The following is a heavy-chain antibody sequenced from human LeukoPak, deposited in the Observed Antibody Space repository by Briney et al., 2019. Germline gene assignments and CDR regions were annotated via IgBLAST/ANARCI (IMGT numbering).Heavy chain of an antibody. J-gene: IGHJ4*02. D-gene: IGHD3-22*01. CDR1: GFTFSSYS. CDR2: ISSSSSYI. CDR3: ARGGYSTIYYFDY. Sequence: GGSLRLSCAASGFTFSSYSMNWVRQAPGKGLEWVSTISSSSSYIYYAGSVKGRFTISRDNAKNSLYLQMNSLRAEDTAVYYCARGGYSTIYYFDYWGQGTLVTVSS. V-gene: IGHV3-21*01.